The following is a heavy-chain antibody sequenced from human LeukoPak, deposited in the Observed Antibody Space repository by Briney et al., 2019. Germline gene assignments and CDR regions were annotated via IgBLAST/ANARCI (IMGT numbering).Heavy chain of an antibody. CDR3: ARAVIAAAVYFDY. D-gene: IGHD6-13*01. J-gene: IGHJ4*02. V-gene: IGHV3-53*01. Sequence: GGSLRLSCAASGFTVSSNYMSWVRQAPGEGLEWVSVIYSGGSTYYADSVKGRFTISRDNSKNTLYLQMNSLRAEDTAVYYCARAVIAAAVYFDYWGQGTLVTVSS. CDR1: GFTVSSNY. CDR2: IYSGGST.